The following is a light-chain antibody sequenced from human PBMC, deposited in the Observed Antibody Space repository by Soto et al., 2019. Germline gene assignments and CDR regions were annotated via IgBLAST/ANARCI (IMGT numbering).Light chain of an antibody. J-gene: IGLJ2*01. CDR3: SSYTSSITVI. Sequence: QSALTQPASVSESPGQSITISCTGTSSDIGAYNYVSWYQHHPGKAPKLMIYDVSSRPSGISNRFSGSKSGNTASLTISGLQAEGEADYYCSSYTSSITVIFGGGTKVTVL. CDR2: DVS. CDR1: SSDIGAYNY. V-gene: IGLV2-14*03.